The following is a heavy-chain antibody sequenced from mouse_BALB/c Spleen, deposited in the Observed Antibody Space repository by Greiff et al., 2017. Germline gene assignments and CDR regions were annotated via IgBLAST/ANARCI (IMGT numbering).Heavy chain of an antibody. CDR2: ISTYYGDA. Sequence: QVQLQQPGAELVRPGVSVKISCKGSGYTFTDYAMHWVKQSHAKSLEWIGVISTYYGDASYNQKFKGKATMTVDKSSSTAYMELARLTSEDSAIYYCASSLLRNAMDYWGQGTSVTVSS. J-gene: IGHJ4*01. V-gene: IGHV1S137*01. D-gene: IGHD1-2*01. CDR1: GYTFTDYA. CDR3: ASSLLRNAMDY.